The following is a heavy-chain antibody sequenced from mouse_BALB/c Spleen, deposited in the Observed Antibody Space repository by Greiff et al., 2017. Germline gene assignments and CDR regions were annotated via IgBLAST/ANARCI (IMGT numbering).Heavy chain of an antibody. V-gene: IGHV1-63*02. CDR2: IYPGGGYT. Sequence: QVQLKESGAELVRPGTSVKISCKASGYTFTNYWLGWVKQRPGHGLEWIGDIYPGGGYTNYNEKFKGKATLTADTSSSTAYMQLSSLTSEDSAVYFCADYGNYEGYYAMDYWGQGTSVTVSS. CDR3: ADYGNYEGYYAMDY. J-gene: IGHJ4*01. CDR1: GYTFTNYW. D-gene: IGHD2-1*01.